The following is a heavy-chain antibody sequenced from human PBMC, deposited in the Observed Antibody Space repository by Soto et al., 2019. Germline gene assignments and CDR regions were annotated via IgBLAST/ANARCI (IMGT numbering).Heavy chain of an antibody. CDR1: GFSFGEYA. J-gene: IGHJ4*02. V-gene: IGHV3-9*01. CDR3: ARSRSGSYYNPLCY. CDR2: ISWNSATR. Sequence: EVQLVESGGGLVPPGRSLRLSCVASGFSFGEYAMHWVRQAPGKGLEWVSGISWNSATRGYADSAKGRFTISRDSXXNPVYLQMTSLRGEDTALYYCARSRSGSYYNPLCYWGQGSLVVVSS. D-gene: IGHD3-10*01.